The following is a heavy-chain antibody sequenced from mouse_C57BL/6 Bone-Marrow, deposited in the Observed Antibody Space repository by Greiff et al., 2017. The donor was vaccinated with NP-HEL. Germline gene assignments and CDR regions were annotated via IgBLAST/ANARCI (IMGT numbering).Heavy chain of an antibody. J-gene: IGHJ4*01. CDR1: GYTFTSYW. V-gene: IGHV1-55*01. Sequence: QVQLQQPGAELVKPGASVKMSCKASGYTFTSYWITWVKQRPGQGLEWIGDIYPGSGSTNYHEKFKSKATLTVDKSSSTAYMQLSSLTSEDSAVYYCARRGGMDYWGQGTSVTVSS. CDR3: ARRGGMDY. CDR2: IYPGSGST.